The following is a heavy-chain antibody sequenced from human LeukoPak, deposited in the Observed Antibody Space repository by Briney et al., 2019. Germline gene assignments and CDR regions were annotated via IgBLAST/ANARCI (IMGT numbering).Heavy chain of an antibody. CDR3: ARVEYYDFWSGYSPFDH. CDR1: GYTFTGYY. Sequence: GASVKVSCKASGYTFTGYYMHWVRQAPGQGLEWMGWINPNSGGTNYAQKFQGRVTMTRDTSISTAYMELSRLRSDDTAVYYCARVEYYDFWSGYSPFDHWGQGTLVTVSS. V-gene: IGHV1-2*02. D-gene: IGHD3-3*01. J-gene: IGHJ4*02. CDR2: INPNSGGT.